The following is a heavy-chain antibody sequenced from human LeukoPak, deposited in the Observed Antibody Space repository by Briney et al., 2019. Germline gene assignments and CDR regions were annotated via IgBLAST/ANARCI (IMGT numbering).Heavy chain of an antibody. CDR1: GYTFTSYG. CDR3: ARDRDSDAFDI. CDR2: ISTYNGNT. Sequence: ASVKVSCKASGYTFTSYGISGVRQAPGQGLEWMGWISTYNGNTNSVQKLQGRVTITTATSTSTAYMELRSLRSDDTAVYYCARDRDSDAFDIWGQGAMVTVSS. D-gene: IGHD3/OR15-3a*01. V-gene: IGHV1-18*01. J-gene: IGHJ3*02.